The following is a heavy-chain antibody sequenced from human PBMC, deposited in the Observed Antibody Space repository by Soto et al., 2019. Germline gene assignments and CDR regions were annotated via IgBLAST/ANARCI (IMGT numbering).Heavy chain of an antibody. CDR1: GFTFNNIA. J-gene: IGHJ5*02. Sequence: PGGSLRLSCAASGFTFNNIAMGWVRQAPGKGLKYVSSINENGDSTFYADSVKGRFTISRDNSKSTLHLQMNSLRAEDTAVYYCAKGSGGYFPAARKHWFDAGGEGTLVTVSS. D-gene: IGHD2-15*01. CDR3: AKGSGGYFPAARKHWFDA. V-gene: IGHV3-23*01. CDR2: INENGDST.